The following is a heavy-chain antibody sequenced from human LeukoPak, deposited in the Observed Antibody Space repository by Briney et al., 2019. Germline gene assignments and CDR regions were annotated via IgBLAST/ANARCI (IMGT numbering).Heavy chain of an antibody. CDR2: ISSSSSYI. V-gene: IGHV3-21*01. CDR1: GFTFSSYS. CDR3: ARERYEIVVVPQYYGMDV. J-gene: IGHJ6*02. D-gene: IGHD3-22*01. Sequence: GGSLRLSCAASGFTFSSYSMNWVRQAPGKGLEWVSSISSSSSYIYYADSVKGRFTISRDNAKNSLYLQMNSLRAEDTAVYYCARERYEIVVVPQYYGMDVWGQGTLVTVFS.